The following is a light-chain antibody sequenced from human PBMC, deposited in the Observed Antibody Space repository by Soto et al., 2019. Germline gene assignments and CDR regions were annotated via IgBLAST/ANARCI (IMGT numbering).Light chain of an antibody. J-gene: IGKJ4*01. CDR1: QDISYY. CDR3: QQVHDYPIT. Sequence: DIQMTQSPSTLSASVGDRVTITCRASQDISYYLAWYQQKPGKAPKVLIYGASTLQSGVPPRFGGSGSGTAFTLTISNLQPEDFATYYCQQVHDYPITFGGGTKVDIK. CDR2: GAS. V-gene: IGKV1-9*01.